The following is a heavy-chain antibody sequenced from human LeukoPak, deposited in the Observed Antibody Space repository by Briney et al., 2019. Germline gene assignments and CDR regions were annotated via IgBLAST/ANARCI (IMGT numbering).Heavy chain of an antibody. Sequence: GGSLRLSCAASGLSFSDYAIYWVRQTPGKGLEWVAFIRYDGSNKIYADSVKGRFTISRDNSKNTLYLQMNSLRAEDTAVYYCARDRISEVTTNTPDYWGQGTLVTVSS. CDR3: ARDRISEVTTNTPDY. V-gene: IGHV3-30*02. J-gene: IGHJ4*02. CDR2: IRYDGSNK. CDR1: GLSFSDYA. D-gene: IGHD4-17*01.